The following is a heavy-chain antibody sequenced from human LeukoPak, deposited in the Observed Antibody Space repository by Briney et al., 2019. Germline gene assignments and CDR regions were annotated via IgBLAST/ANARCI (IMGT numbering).Heavy chain of an antibody. Sequence: GGSLRLSCAASGFTFDDYGMSWVRQAPGKGLEWVSGINWNGGSTGYADSVKGRFTISRDNAKNTLYLQMNSLRAEDTAVYYCARLREIPVFGVVTKSTSYFDYWGQGTLVTVSS. CDR3: ARLREIPVFGVVTKSTSYFDY. V-gene: IGHV3-20*04. D-gene: IGHD3-3*01. J-gene: IGHJ4*02. CDR2: INWNGGST. CDR1: GFTFDDYG.